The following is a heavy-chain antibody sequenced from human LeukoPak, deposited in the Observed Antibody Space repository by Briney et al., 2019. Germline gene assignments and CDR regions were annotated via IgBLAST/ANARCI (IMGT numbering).Heavy chain of an antibody. D-gene: IGHD5-24*01. CDR2: IKNDGSST. CDR1: GFTFSNYW. CDR3: VRDAWMASTPLDY. J-gene: IGHJ4*02. Sequence: GGSLRLSCAASGFTFSNYWMHWVRQAPGKGLVWASRIKNDGSSTNYADSVKGRFTISRDNAKNTLYLQINSLRAEDTAVYYCVRDAWMASTPLDYWGQGTLVTVSS. V-gene: IGHV3-74*01.